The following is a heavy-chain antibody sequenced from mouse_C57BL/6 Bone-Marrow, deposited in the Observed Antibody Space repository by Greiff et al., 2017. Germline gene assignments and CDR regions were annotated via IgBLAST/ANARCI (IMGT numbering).Heavy chain of an antibody. J-gene: IGHJ3*01. CDR1: GYTFTSYW. V-gene: IGHV1-55*01. Sequence: QVQLQQPGAELVKPGASVKMSCKASGYTFTSYWITWVKQRPGQGLEWIADIYPGSGSTYYTEKFKSQATLTVDTSSSTAYMQLSSLTSEDSAVYYGGRGQLQGVFAYWGQGTLVTVSA. D-gene: IGHD1-1*01. CDR2: IYPGSGST. CDR3: GRGQLQGVFAY.